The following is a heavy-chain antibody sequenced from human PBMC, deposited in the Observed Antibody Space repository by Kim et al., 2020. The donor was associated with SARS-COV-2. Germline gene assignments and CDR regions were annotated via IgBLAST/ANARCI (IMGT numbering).Heavy chain of an antibody. CDR2: ISYDGSNK. J-gene: IGHJ6*02. V-gene: IGHV3-30*04. CDR1: GFTFSSYA. CDR3: ARDPHMVRGVIEPTLYYYYYYGMDV. D-gene: IGHD3-10*01. Sequence: GGSLRLSCAASGFTFSSYAMHWVRQAPGKGLEWVAVISYDGSNKYYADSVKGRFTISRDNSKNTLYLQMNSLRAEDTAVYYCARDPHMVRGVIEPTLYYYYYYGMDVWGQGTTVTVSS.